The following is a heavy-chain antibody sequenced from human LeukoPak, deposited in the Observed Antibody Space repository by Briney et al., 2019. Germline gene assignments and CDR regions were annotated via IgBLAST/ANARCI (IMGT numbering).Heavy chain of an antibody. D-gene: IGHD2/OR15-2a*01. Sequence: GRSLRLSCAASGFTFSSYGMHWVRQAPGKGLEWVAVIWYDGSNKYYPDSVQGRFTISRDNSKNTLYLQVNSLRAEDTAVYYCARDRSMSGWYIDLWGRGTLVTVAS. V-gene: IGHV3-33*01. CDR3: ARDRSMSGWYIDL. CDR2: IWYDGSNK. J-gene: IGHJ2*01. CDR1: GFTFSSYG.